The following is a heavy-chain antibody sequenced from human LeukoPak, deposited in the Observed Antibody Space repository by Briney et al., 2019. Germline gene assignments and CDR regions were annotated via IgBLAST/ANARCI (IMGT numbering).Heavy chain of an antibody. J-gene: IGHJ4*02. CDR1: GFTFSGFS. CDR2: IKQDGSER. Sequence: PGGSLRLSCAASGFTFSGFSMSWVRQSPTKGLKWVANIKQDGSERYYVDSVKGRFTISRDNAKNSLSLQMNNLRVEDTAVYYCARAGSHWHYVYWGQGTLVTVSS. V-gene: IGHV3-7*01. CDR3: ARAGSHWHYVY. D-gene: IGHD3-10*01.